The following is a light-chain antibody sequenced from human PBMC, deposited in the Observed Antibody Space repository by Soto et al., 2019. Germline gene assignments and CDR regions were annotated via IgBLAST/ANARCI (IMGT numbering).Light chain of an antibody. V-gene: IGLV2-14*01. Sequence: QSVLTQPASVSGSPGQSITISCTGTSSDVGGYNYVSWYQQHPGKAPKLMIYEVSNRPSGVSNRFSGSKSGNTASLTISGLQAEDEADYYCSSYTSAEDVVFGGGTKLTVL. J-gene: IGLJ2*01. CDR1: SSDVGGYNY. CDR3: SSYTSAEDVV. CDR2: EVS.